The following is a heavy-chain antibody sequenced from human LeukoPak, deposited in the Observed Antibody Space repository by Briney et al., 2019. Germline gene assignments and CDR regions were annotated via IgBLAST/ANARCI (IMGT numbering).Heavy chain of an antibody. CDR1: GFTFSSYW. J-gene: IGHJ5*02. Sequence: GGSLRLSCAASGFTFSSYWMSWVRQAPGKGLEWVANIKQDGSEKYYVDSVKGRFTISRDNAKNSLYLQMNSLRAEDTAVYYCARGYSSSWYGDRPSGWFDPWGQGTLVTVSS. CDR2: IKQDGSEK. CDR3: ARGYSSSWYGDRPSGWFDP. D-gene: IGHD6-13*01. V-gene: IGHV3-7*01.